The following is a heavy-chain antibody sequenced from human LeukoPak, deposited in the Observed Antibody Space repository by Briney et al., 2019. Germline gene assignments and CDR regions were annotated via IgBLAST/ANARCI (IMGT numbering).Heavy chain of an antibody. D-gene: IGHD2-15*01. CDR2: ISYDGSNK. J-gene: IGHJ5*02. CDR3: AKDRRSSGYCSGGSCYLNWFDP. Sequence: PGGSLRLSCAASGFTFETYWMHWVRQAPGKGLEWVAVISYDGSNKYYADSVKGRFAISRDNSKNTLYLQMNSLRAEDTAVYYCAKDRRSSGYCSGGSCYLNWFDPWGQGTLVTVSS. V-gene: IGHV3-30*18. CDR1: GFTFETYW.